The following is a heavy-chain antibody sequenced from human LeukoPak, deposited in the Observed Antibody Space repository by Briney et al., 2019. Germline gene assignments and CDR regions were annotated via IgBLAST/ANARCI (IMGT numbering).Heavy chain of an antibody. CDR2: ITWDGGST. CDR3: AKARAEYLRTSYSFDH. J-gene: IGHJ4*02. CDR1: GFTFDDYG. V-gene: IGHV3-43D*03. Sequence: GGSLRLSCAASGFTFDDYGMHWVRQAPGKGLEWVSLITWDGGSTFYADSVKGRFTVSRDNNKNSLYLQMNGLRAEDTALYYCAKARAEYLRTSYSFDHWSQGTLVTVSS. D-gene: IGHD2/OR15-2a*01.